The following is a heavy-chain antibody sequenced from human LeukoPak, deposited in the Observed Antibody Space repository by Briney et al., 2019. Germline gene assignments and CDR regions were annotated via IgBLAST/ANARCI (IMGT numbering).Heavy chain of an antibody. CDR1: GGTFSSYA. D-gene: IGHD3-10*01. CDR2: IIPIFGTA. V-gene: IGHV1-69*06. CDR3: ARAGLLWFGELLSKGFDY. J-gene: IGHJ4*02. Sequence: SSVKVSCKASGGTFSSYAISWVRQAPGQGLEWMGGIIPIFGTANYAQKFQGRVTITADKSTSTAYTELSSLRSEDTAVYYCARAGLLWFGELLSKGFDYWGQGTLVTVSS.